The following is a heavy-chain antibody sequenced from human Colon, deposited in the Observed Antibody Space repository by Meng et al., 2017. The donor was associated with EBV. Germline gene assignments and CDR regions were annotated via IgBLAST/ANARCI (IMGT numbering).Heavy chain of an antibody. J-gene: IGHJ4*02. CDR3: ARVRVIPAAVGFDY. Sequence: GPGLVGASAPRASTRTVSCWPFRPRDWWSWVRQPPGKGLEWIGEIYRGGGTNYNPSFKSRVTISVDTSNNHFSLKLSYVTAADTAVYYCARVRVIPAAVGFDYWGQGTLVTVSS. V-gene: IGHV4-4*02. CDR1: CWPFRPRDW. CDR2: IYRGGGT. D-gene: IGHD2-2*01.